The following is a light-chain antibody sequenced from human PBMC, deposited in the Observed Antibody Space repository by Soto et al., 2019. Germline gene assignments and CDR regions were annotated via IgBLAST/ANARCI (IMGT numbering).Light chain of an antibody. CDR2: KAS. CDR3: QHYNSYSEA. Sequence: DIQMTQSPSTLSASIGDRVTITCRASQNIMTWLAWYQQKPGKAPKLLIYKASSLESGVSSRFSGSGSGTKFTLTIASLQPDDFATYYCQHYNSYSEAFGQGTKGGYQ. CDR1: QNIMTW. V-gene: IGKV1-5*03. J-gene: IGKJ1*01.